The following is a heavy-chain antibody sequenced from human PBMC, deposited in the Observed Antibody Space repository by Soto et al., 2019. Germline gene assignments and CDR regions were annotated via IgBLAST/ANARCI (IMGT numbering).Heavy chain of an antibody. Sequence: EVQLLESGGGLVQPGGSLRLSCAASGFTFNTYAMTWVRQAPGKGLEWVSAISGSGDSTDYADSVKGRFTISRDNSKNTPDLQLNSLRAEDTAVYYCASRAVTAAVSNSMIFNYWGQGTLVTVSS. CDR2: ISGSGDST. D-gene: IGHD2-2*01. CDR3: ASRAVTAAVSNSMIFNY. J-gene: IGHJ4*02. CDR1: GFTFNTYA. V-gene: IGHV3-23*01.